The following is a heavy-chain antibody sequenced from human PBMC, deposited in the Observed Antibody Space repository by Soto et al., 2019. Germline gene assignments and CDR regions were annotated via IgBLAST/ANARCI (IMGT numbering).Heavy chain of an antibody. J-gene: IGHJ4*02. D-gene: IGHD2-21*02. CDR1: GFTVSSNY. CDR2: IYSGGST. Sequence: EVQLVESGGGLIQPGGSLRLSCAASGFTVSSNYMSWVRQAPGKGLEWVSVIYSGGSTYYADSVKGRFTISRDNSKNTLYLQMNILSAEDTAVYYCARKAYCGGDCYGFDYWGQGTLVTVSS. V-gene: IGHV3-53*01. CDR3: ARKAYCGGDCYGFDY.